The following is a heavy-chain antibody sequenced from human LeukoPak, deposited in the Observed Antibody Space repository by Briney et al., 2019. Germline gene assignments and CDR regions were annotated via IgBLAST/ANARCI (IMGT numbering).Heavy chain of an antibody. CDR3: ARATGEENSSGWYLWFDP. Sequence: ASVKVSCKASGYTFTSYDINWVRQATGQGLEWMGWISAYNGNTNYAQKLQGRVTMTTDTSTSTAYMELRSLRSDDTAVYYCARATGEENSSGWYLWFDPWGQGTLVTVSS. CDR1: GYTFTSYD. CDR2: ISAYNGNT. J-gene: IGHJ5*02. V-gene: IGHV1-18*01. D-gene: IGHD6-19*01.